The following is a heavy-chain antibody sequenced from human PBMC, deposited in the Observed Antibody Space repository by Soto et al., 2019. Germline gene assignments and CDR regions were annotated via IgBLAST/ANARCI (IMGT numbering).Heavy chain of an antibody. J-gene: IGHJ4*02. CDR1: GYTFTDYG. CDR2: IRSYNDNT. CDR3: ARCSRYDFWSDSTSPSYXFDY. V-gene: IGHV1-18*01. Sequence: ASVKVSCKASGYTFTDYGITWGRQAPGQGLEWMGWIRSYNDNTNYAHKLQGRVTLTTDTSTTTTYMDLRSLRSDDTAVYYRARCSRYDFWSDSTSPSYXFDYWGQGTLVTVSS. D-gene: IGHD3-3*01.